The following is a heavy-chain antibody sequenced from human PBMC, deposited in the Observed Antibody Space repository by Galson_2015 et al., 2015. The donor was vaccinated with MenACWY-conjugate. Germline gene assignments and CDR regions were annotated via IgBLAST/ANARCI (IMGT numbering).Heavy chain of an antibody. J-gene: IGHJ6*02. CDR1: GFAFSSLA. CDR3: ATLNYFAMDV. CDR2: IKKDGSEE. V-gene: IGHV3-7*03. Sequence: SLRLCCGASGFAFSSLAMGWGRQARGKGLEWVASIKKDGSEEYYVGSVKGRFTISRDNARSSLHLQLNSLRAEDTAVYYCATLNYFAMDVWVQGTTVTVSS.